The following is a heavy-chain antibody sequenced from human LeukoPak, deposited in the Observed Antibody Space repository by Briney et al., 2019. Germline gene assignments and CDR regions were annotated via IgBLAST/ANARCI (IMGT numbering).Heavy chain of an antibody. CDR2: ISSSSSHI. V-gene: IGHV3-21*01. Sequence: GGSLRLSCAASGFTFSSYSMNWVRQAPGKGLEWVSSISSSSSHIYYADSVKGRFTISRDNAKNSLYLQMNSLRAEDTAVYYCVRDGRDCSSSSCYLDYWGQGTLVTVSS. D-gene: IGHD2-2*01. CDR3: VRDGRDCSSSSCYLDY. CDR1: GFTFSSYS. J-gene: IGHJ4*02.